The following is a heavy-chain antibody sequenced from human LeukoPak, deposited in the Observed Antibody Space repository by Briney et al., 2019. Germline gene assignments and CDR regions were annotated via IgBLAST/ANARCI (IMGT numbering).Heavy chain of an antibody. J-gene: IGHJ4*02. CDR2: IYYSGST. Sequence: SENLSLTCTASGGSISSSSYYWGWIRQPPGKGLEWIGSIYYSGSTYYNPSLKSRLTISVDTSRNQFSLSLISVTAADTAVYYCARGGQLAVPDPFDSWGQGTLVTVSS. CDR1: GGSISSSSYY. D-gene: IGHD6-19*01. V-gene: IGHV4-39*07. CDR3: ARGGQLAVPDPFDS.